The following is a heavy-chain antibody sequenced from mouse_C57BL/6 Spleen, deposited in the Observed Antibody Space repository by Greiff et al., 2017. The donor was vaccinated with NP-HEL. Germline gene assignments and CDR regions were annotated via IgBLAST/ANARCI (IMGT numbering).Heavy chain of an antibody. Sequence: EVQLKQSGAELVKPGASVKLSCTASGFNIKDYYMHWVKQRTEQGLEWIGRIDPEDGETKYAPKFQGKATITADTSSSTAYMQLSSLTSEDSAVYYCARSLDGVSYAMDYWGQGTSVTVSS. CDR3: ARSLDGVSYAMDY. CDR1: GFNIKDYY. J-gene: IGHJ4*01. V-gene: IGHV14-2*01. D-gene: IGHD2-3*01. CDR2: IDPEDGET.